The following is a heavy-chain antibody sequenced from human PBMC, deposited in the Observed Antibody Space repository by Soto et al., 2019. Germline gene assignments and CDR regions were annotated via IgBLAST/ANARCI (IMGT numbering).Heavy chain of an antibody. V-gene: IGHV1-2*02. Sequence: ASVKVSCKTSGYSFTKYHMHWVRQAPGQGLEWMGWINPGSGVTNQAQKFQGRVTMTRDTSITTTYMELNSLTSDDTAVYYCARVAGHKNARFDTWGQGALVTVSS. J-gene: IGHJ4*02. CDR3: ARVAGHKNARFDT. CDR2: INPGSGVT. CDR1: GYSFTKYH. D-gene: IGHD1-1*01.